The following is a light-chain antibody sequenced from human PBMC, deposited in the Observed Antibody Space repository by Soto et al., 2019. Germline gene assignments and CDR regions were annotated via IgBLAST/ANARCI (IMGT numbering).Light chain of an antibody. J-gene: IGKJ5*01. CDR3: QQSYITPPIT. CDR2: AAS. V-gene: IGKV1-39*01. Sequence: DVQMTHSPSSLSALVGDRVTITFRSSQSVSRYLNWYQHKPGKAPKLLINAASNLRSGVPSRFSGSGSGTDFTLTIDGLQPEDFAVYYCQQSYITPPITFGQGTRLEIK. CDR1: QSVSRY.